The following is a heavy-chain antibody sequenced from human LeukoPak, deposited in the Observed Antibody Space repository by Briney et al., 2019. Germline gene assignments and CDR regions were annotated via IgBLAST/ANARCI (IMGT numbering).Heavy chain of an antibody. D-gene: IGHD4-17*01. CDR2: ISNDGNKS. Sequence: TGGSLRLSCAASGFTFSGSPMHWVRQAQGKGLAWVAVISNDGNKSHYGDPATGRFPISRDNSKNTLFLQMNSLRAEDTAVYYCAKLAVATVTKPPHWYFDLWGRGTLVTVSS. V-gene: IGHV3-30*04. J-gene: IGHJ2*01. CDR3: AKLAVATVTKPPHWYFDL. CDR1: GFTFSGSP.